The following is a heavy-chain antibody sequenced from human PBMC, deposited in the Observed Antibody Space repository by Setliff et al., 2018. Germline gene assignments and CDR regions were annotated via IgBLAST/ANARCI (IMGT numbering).Heavy chain of an antibody. CDR3: ARRSSFWSGYFDY. CDR2: INHNGGT. Sequence: PSETLSLTCAVYGGSFSGYYWSWIRQPPGRGLEWIGEINHNGGTNYNPSLKSRVTISIHTSENQFSLNLSSVTAADTAVYYCARRSSFWSGYFDYWGQGTLVTVSS. CDR1: GGSFSGYY. D-gene: IGHD3-3*01. V-gene: IGHV4-34*01. J-gene: IGHJ4*02.